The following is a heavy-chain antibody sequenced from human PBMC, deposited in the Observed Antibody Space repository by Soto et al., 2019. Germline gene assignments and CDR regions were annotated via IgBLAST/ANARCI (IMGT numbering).Heavy chain of an antibody. V-gene: IGHV4-59*12. CDR1: GGSISSYY. D-gene: IGHD1-26*01. CDR3: ARDSGSYYSDWFDP. J-gene: IGHJ5*02. Sequence: SETLSLTCTVSGGSISSYYWSWIRQPPGKGLEWIGYIYYSGSTYYNPSLKSRVTISVDTSKNQFSLKLSSVTAADTAVYYCARDSGSYYSDWFDPWGQGTLVTVSS. CDR2: IYYSGST.